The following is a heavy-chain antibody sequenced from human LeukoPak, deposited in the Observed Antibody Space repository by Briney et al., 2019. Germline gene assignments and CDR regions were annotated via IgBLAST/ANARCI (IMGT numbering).Heavy chain of an antibody. CDR2: IYSGGST. V-gene: IGHV3-53*01. CDR1: AFTVSRNY. D-gene: IGHD6-13*01. Sequence: GGSLRLSCAASAFTVSRNYMSWVRQAPGKGLEWVSVIYSGGSTYYADSVKGRFTISRDNSKNTLYLQMNSLRAEDTAVYYCAKDQFNGMYSSSSTAFDIWGQGTMVTVSS. J-gene: IGHJ3*02. CDR3: AKDQFNGMYSSSSTAFDI.